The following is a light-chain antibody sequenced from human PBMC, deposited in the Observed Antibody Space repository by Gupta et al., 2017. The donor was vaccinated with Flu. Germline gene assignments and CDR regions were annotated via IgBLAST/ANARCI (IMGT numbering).Light chain of an antibody. CDR2: EVT. V-gene: IGLV2-8*01. CDR3: SSYADVNSMV. CDR1: SSDVGGYNY. Sequence: RAVTISCTGTSSDVGGYNYVSWYQQHPGKAPKLIIYEVTQRPSGAPDRFSGSKSGNTASLTVSGLQAEDEAEYYCSSYADVNSMVFGGGTKLTV. J-gene: IGLJ2*01.